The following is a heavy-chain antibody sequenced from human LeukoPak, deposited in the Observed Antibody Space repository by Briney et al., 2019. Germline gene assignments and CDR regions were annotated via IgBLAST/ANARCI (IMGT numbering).Heavy chain of an antibody. CDR2: ISWNSGSI. V-gene: IGHV3-9*01. Sequence: GGSLRLSCAASGFTFDDYAMHWVRQAPGKGLEWVSGISWNSGSIGYADSVKGRFTISRDNAKNSLYLQMNSLRAEDTALYYCAKGRYYYDSSGYHPDAFDIWGQGTMVTVSS. CDR3: AKGRYYYDSSGYHPDAFDI. J-gene: IGHJ3*02. D-gene: IGHD3-22*01. CDR1: GFTFDDYA.